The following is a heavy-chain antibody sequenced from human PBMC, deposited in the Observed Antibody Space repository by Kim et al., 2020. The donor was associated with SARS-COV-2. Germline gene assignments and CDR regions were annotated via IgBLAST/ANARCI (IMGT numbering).Heavy chain of an antibody. D-gene: IGHD5-18*01. Sequence: GGSLRLSCAASGFTFGDYAMHWVRQAPGKGLEWVSGISWNSGSIGYADSVKGRFTISRDNAKNSLYLQMNSLRAEDTALYYCAKDMRQLWFRRDYGMDVWGQGTTVTVSS. CDR3: AKDMRQLWFRRDYGMDV. CDR2: ISWNSGSI. CDR1: GFTFGDYA. V-gene: IGHV3-9*01. J-gene: IGHJ6*02.